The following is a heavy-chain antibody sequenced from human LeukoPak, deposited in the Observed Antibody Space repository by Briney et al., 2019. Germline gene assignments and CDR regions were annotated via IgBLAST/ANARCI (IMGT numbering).Heavy chain of an antibody. CDR2: INPNSGGT. Sequence: ASVKVSCKASGYTFTGYYMHWVRQSPGQGLEWMGWINPNSGGTNYAQKFQGRVTMTRDTSISTAYMELSRLRSDDTAVYYCARGSSSLDAFDIWGQGTMVTVSS. J-gene: IGHJ3*02. D-gene: IGHD6-13*01. CDR3: ARGSSSLDAFDI. V-gene: IGHV1-2*02. CDR1: GYTFTGYY.